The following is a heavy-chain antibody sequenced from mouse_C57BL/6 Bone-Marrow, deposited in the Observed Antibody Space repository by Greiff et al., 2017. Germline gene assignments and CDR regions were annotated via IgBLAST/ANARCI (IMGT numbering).Heavy chain of an antibody. Sequence: EVKLVESGGGLVKPGGSLKLSCAASGFTFSSYAMSWVRQTPEKRLEWVATISDGGSYTYYPDNVKGRFTISRDNAKNNLYLQMSHLKSEDTAMYYCATGSSPAWFAYWGQGTLVTVSA. D-gene: IGHD1-1*01. V-gene: IGHV5-4*03. J-gene: IGHJ3*01. CDR1: GFTFSSYA. CDR2: ISDGGSYT. CDR3: ATGSSPAWFAY.